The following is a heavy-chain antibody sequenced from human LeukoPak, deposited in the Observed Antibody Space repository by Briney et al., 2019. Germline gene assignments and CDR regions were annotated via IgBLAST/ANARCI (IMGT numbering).Heavy chain of an antibody. D-gene: IGHD2/OR15-2a*01. CDR1: GFSFSSYG. J-gene: IGHJ4*02. Sequence: PGGSLRLSGATSGFSFSSYGMSWVRQAPGKGLEWVSSISGSGGSPYYADSVKGRFTISRDNSKNTLYLQMNSLRAEDTAVYCCAKGPLLWDWGQGTLVTVSS. V-gene: IGHV3-23*01. CDR2: ISGSGGSP. CDR3: AKGPLLWD.